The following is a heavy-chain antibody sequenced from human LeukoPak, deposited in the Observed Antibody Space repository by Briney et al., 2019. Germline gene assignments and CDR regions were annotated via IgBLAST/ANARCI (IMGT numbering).Heavy chain of an antibody. CDR1: GGSISSGGYY. Sequence: PSETLSLTCTVSGGSISSGGYYWSWIRQPPGKGLEWIGYIYHSGSTYYNPSLKSRVTISVDRSKNQFSLKLSSVTAADTAVYYCARAIFGVESPLYYYYYMDVWGKGTTVTVSS. V-gene: IGHV4-30-2*01. J-gene: IGHJ6*03. CDR2: IYHSGST. D-gene: IGHD3-3*02. CDR3: ARAIFGVESPLYYYYYMDV.